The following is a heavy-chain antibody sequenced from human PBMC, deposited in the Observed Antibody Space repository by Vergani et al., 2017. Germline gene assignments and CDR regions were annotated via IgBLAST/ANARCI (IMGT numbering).Heavy chain of an antibody. V-gene: IGHV3-7*01. CDR2: INQDGDET. D-gene: IGHD4-11*01. Sequence: EVQLVESGEGLVKPGGSLRLSCAASGFTFSGYWGTWVRQAPGKGLEWVANINQDGDETHYLDSVKGRFTISRDNAKNSVFLQMNSLRGEDTAVYYCARLHYGNNYLDKWGQGALVTVSS. J-gene: IGHJ4*02. CDR1: GFTFSGYW. CDR3: ARLHYGNNYLDK.